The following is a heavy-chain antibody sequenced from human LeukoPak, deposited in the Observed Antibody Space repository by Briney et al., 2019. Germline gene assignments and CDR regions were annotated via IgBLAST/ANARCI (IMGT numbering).Heavy chain of an antibody. D-gene: IGHD6-6*01. CDR3: VRDHAYSSSPYMDV. J-gene: IGHJ6*03. CDR2: IYYSGST. CDR1: GGSISSYY. V-gene: IGHV4-59*12. Sequence: PSETLSLTCTVSGGSISSYYWSWIRQPPGKGLEWIGYIYYSGSTNYNPSLKSRVTISVDTSKNQFSLKLSSVTAADTAVYYCVRDHAYSSSPYMDVWGKGTTVTVSS.